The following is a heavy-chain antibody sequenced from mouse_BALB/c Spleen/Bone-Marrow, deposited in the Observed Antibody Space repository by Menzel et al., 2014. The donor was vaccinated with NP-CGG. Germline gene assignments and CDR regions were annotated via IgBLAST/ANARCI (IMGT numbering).Heavy chain of an antibody. CDR3: ARRDYGKHFDV. J-gene: IGHJ1*01. D-gene: IGHD2-1*01. CDR2: ISYSGST. V-gene: IGHV3-8*02. Sequence: VQVVESGPRLVKPSQTLSLTCSVTGDSITSGYWNWIRKFPGNKLEYMGHISYSGSTYYNPSLKSRISITRDTSTNQYYLQLNSVTTEDTATYYCARRDYGKHFDVWGAGTTVTVSS. CDR1: GDSITSGY.